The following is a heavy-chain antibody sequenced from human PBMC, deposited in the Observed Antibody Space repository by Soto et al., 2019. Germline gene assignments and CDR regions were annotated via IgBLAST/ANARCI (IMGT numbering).Heavy chain of an antibody. CDR2: VSYDGSKQ. D-gene: IGHD3-22*01. CDR1: GFTFSNYA. J-gene: IGHJ4*02. CDR3: ARDRGYYYDNSGYYNFDY. Sequence: QVQLVESGGGVVQPGRSLRVSCAASGFTFSNYAMHWVRQAPGKGLEWVAVVSYDGSKQFYADSVEGRFTISRDSSKSTLYLHMDNLRDEDTAVYYGARDRGYYYDNSGYYNFDYWGQGTLVTVSS. V-gene: IGHV3-30-3*01.